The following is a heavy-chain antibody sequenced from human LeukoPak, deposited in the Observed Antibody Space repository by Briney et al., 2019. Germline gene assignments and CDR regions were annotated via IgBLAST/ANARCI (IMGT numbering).Heavy chain of an antibody. V-gene: IGHV3-21*01. D-gene: IGHD6-13*01. CDR3: ARERLAAAGYYMDV. CDR2: ISSSSSYI. CDR1: GFTFSSYS. J-gene: IGHJ6*03. Sequence: PGGSLRLSCAASGFTFSSYSVNWVRQAPGKGLEWVSSISSSSSYIYYADSVKGRFTISRDNSKNTLYLQMNSLRAEDTAVYYCARERLAAAGYYMDVWGKGTTVTVSS.